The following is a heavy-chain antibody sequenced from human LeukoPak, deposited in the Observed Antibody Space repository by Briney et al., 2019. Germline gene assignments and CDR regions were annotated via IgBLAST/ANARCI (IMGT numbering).Heavy chain of an antibody. V-gene: IGHV4-61*01. Sequence: PSETLSLTCTVSGGSISSGSYYWSWIRQPPGKGLEWIGYIYYSGSTNYNPSLKSRVTISVDTSKNQFSLKLSSVTAADTAVYYCARGGQGHYYYYYMDVWGKGTTVTVSS. CDR1: GGSISSGSYY. J-gene: IGHJ6*03. D-gene: IGHD3/OR15-3a*01. CDR2: IYYSGST. CDR3: ARGGQGHYYYYYMDV.